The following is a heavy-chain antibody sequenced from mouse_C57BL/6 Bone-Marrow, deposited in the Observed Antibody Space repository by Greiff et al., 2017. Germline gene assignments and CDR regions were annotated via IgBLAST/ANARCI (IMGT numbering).Heavy chain of an antibody. CDR3: TTLAHFDY. CDR2: LDPENGDT. J-gene: IGHJ2*01. V-gene: IGHV14-4*01. Sequence: VQLQQSGAELVRPGASVKLSCPASGFNIQDDYMHWVKTRPEQGLAWIGWLDPENGDTEYASKLQGKATITAYTSSNTAYLQLSSLTSEDTAVYYCTTLAHFDYGGQGTTLTVSS. CDR1: GFNIQDDY.